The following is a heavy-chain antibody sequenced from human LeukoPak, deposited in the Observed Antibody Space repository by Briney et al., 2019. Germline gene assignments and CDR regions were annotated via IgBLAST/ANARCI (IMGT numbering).Heavy chain of an antibody. V-gene: IGHV3-23*01. J-gene: IGHJ4*02. Sequence: GGSLRLSCAASGFNFNSYTMNWVRQAPGRGLTWVSGISGSGGSTYYADSVKGRFTISRDNPRSTLYLQMSSLRAEDTAVYYCARKLSGYAPFDCWGQGTLVTVSS. CDR2: ISGSGGST. CDR1: GFNFNSYT. D-gene: IGHD5-12*01. CDR3: ARKLSGYAPFDC.